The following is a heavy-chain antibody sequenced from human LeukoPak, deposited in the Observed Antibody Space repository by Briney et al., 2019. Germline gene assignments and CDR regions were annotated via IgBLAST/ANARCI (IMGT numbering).Heavy chain of an antibody. V-gene: IGHV1-2*02. J-gene: IGHJ5*02. CDR3: ARDFTEYQRRDWFDP. CDR1: GYTFTGYY. D-gene: IGHD2-2*01. Sequence: ASVKVSCKASGYTFTGYYMHWVRQAPGQGLEWMGWINPNSGGTNYAQKFQGRVTMTRDTSISTAYMELSRLRSDDTAVDYCARDFTEYQRRDWFDPWGQGTLVTVSS. CDR2: INPNSGGT.